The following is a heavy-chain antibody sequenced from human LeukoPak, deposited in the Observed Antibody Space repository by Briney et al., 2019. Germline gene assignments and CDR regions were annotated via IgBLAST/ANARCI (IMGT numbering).Heavy chain of an antibody. Sequence: ASVEVSCKASGYSFTGYYIHWVRQAPGQGLEWMGWINPNTGGTNFAQKFQGRVTMTRDTSITTTHMELSSLRSDDTAVYYCATVDQWLAYDYWGQGTLVTVSS. J-gene: IGHJ4*02. D-gene: IGHD6-19*01. CDR2: INPNTGGT. CDR1: GYSFTGYY. V-gene: IGHV1-2*02. CDR3: ATVDQWLAYDY.